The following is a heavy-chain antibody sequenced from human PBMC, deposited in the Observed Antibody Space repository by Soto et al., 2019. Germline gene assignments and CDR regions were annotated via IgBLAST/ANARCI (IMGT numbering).Heavy chain of an antibody. Sequence: ASVKVSCKASGYTFTSYAMHWVRQAPGQRLEWMGWINAGNGNTKYSQKFQGRVTITRDTSASTAYMELSSLRSEDTAVYYCARVRGVEQQLVAFDIWGQGTMVTVSS. CDR3: ARVRGVEQQLVAFDI. D-gene: IGHD6-13*01. CDR2: INAGNGNT. V-gene: IGHV1-3*01. CDR1: GYTFTSYA. J-gene: IGHJ3*02.